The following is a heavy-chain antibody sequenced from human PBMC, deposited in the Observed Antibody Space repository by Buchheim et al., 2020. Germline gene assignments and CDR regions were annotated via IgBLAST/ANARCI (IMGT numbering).Heavy chain of an antibody. D-gene: IGHD3-22*01. CDR3: ARESPALDSSGYYYYYYGMDV. CDR1: GFIFSIYT. V-gene: IGHV3-48*02. J-gene: IGHJ6*02. Sequence: EVQLVESGGGLVQPGGSLRLSCAASGFIFSIYTMNWVRQAPGKGLEWVSYITSSSTIYYADSVKGRFTISRDNAKNSLYLQMNSLRDEDTAVYYCARESPALDSSGYYYYYYGMDVWGQGTT. CDR2: ITSSSTI.